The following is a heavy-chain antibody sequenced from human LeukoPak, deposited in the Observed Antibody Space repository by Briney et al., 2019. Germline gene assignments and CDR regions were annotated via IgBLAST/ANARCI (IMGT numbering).Heavy chain of an antibody. CDR1: GGSISSYY. CDR3: ARAGLRYPPYYFDY. J-gene: IGHJ4*02. Sequence: SETLSLTCTVSGGSISSYYWSWIRQPPGKGLEWIGYIYYSGSTNYNPSLKSRVTISVDTSKNLFSLKLSSVTAADTAVYYCARAGLRYPPYYFDYWGQGTLVTVSS. CDR2: IYYSGST. D-gene: IGHD3-9*01. V-gene: IGHV4-59*01.